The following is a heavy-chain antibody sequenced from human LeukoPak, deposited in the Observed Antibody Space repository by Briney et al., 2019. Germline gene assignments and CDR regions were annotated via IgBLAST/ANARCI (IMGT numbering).Heavy chain of an antibody. Sequence: PGGSLRLSCAASGFTFSGYWMCWVRQAPGKGLEWVANIKQDETEKNYVDSVTGRFTISRDNAKNSLYLQMNSLRAEDTAVYYCAKDAHYYESGTYYYYFDSWGQGTLVTVSS. CDR1: GFTFSGYW. V-gene: IGHV3-7*01. J-gene: IGHJ4*02. CDR2: IKQDETEK. D-gene: IGHD3-22*01. CDR3: AKDAHYYESGTYYYYFDS.